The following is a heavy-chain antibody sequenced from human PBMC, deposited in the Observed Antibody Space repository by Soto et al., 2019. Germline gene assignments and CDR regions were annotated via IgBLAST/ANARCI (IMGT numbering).Heavy chain of an antibody. CDR3: ARDCAGYSSGWYQRGGFDY. CDR1: GFTFSSYG. CDR2: IWYDGSNK. D-gene: IGHD6-19*01. Sequence: QVQLVESGGGVVQPGRSLRLSCAASGFTFSSYGMHWVRQAPGKGLEWVAVIWYDGSNKYYADSVKGRFTTSRDNSKNTLYLQMNILRAEDTAVYYGARDCAGYSSGWYQRGGFDYWGQGILVTVSS. V-gene: IGHV3-33*01. J-gene: IGHJ4*02.